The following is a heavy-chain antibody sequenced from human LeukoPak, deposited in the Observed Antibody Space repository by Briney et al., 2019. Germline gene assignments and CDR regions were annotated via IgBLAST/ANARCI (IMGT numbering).Heavy chain of an antibody. CDR1: GFTFDDYG. V-gene: IGHV3-53*01. Sequence: PGGSLRLSCAASGFTFDDYGMSWVRQAPGKGLEWVSLTYSGDAPAYADSVKGRFTISRDNSKNTLYLQMNSLRAEDTAVYYCARDLNYWGQGTLVTVSS. J-gene: IGHJ4*02. CDR3: ARDLNY. CDR2: TYSGDAP.